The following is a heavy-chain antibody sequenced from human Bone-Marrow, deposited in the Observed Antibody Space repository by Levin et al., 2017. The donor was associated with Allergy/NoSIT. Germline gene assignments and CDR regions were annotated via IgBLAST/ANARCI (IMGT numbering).Heavy chain of an antibody. V-gene: IGHV3-48*03. CDR2: ISSSGSTI. Sequence: GGSLRLSCAASGFTFSSYEMNWVRQAPGKGLEWVSYISSSGSTIYYADSVKGRFTISRDNAKNSLYLQMNSLRAEDTAVYYCARRVVPAAIPPYYYYYYYMDVWGKGTTVTVSS. CDR3: ARRVVPAAIPPYYYYYYYMDV. D-gene: IGHD2-2*01. CDR1: GFTFSSYE. J-gene: IGHJ6*03.